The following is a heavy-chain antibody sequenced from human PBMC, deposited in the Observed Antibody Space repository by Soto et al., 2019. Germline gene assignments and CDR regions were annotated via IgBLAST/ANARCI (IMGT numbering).Heavy chain of an antibody. CDR3: AKALRYCSSTSCYTWPRSYYGMDV. Sequence: LRLSCAASGFTFSSYGMHWVRQAPGKGLEWVAVISYDGSNKYYADSVKGRFTISRDNSKNTLYLQMNSLRAEDTAVYYCAKALRYCSSTSCYTWPRSYYGMDVWGQGTTVTVSS. CDR1: GFTFSSYG. J-gene: IGHJ6*02. V-gene: IGHV3-30*18. D-gene: IGHD2-2*02. CDR2: ISYDGSNK.